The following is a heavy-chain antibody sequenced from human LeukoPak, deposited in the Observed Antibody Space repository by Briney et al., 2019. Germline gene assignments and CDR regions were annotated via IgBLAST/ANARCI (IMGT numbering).Heavy chain of an antibody. CDR3: AKDLALSQLGKFDY. CDR2: ISGSGGST. Sequence: GGSLRLSCAASGFTFSSYGMSWVRQAPGKGLEWVSAISGSGGSTYYADSVKGRFAISRDNSKNTLYLQMNSLRAEDTALYYCAKDLALSQLGKFDYWGQGTLVTVSS. V-gene: IGHV3-23*01. J-gene: IGHJ4*02. CDR1: GFTFSSYG. D-gene: IGHD7-27*01.